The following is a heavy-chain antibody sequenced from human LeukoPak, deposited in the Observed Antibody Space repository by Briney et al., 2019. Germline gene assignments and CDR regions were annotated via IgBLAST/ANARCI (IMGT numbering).Heavy chain of an antibody. J-gene: IGHJ4*02. CDR3: ARGGSYLDY. V-gene: IGHV4-59*01. Sequence: ASETLSLTCTVSDGSISSYFWSWIRQPPGKGLEWIGYIYYSGSTNYNPSLKSRVTISVDTSKNQFSLKLSSVTAADTAAYYCARGGSYLDYWGQGTLVTVSS. CDR2: IYYSGST. D-gene: IGHD1-26*01. CDR1: DGSISSYF.